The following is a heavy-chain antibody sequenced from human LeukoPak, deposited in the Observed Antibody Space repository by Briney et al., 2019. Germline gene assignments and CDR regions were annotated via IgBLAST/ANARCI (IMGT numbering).Heavy chain of an antibody. CDR1: GFTFSRYA. J-gene: IGHJ4*02. CDR3: AKGLSAGTIDY. D-gene: IGHD6-19*01. Sequence: GGSLRLSCAASGFTFSRYAVNWVRQAPGEGLEWVSYISTGGDNKFYADSLKGRFTVSRDNAKNSLFLQMNSLRRNDTAIYFCAKGLSAGTIDYWGQGALVTVSS. CDR2: ISTGGDNK. V-gene: IGHV3-21*01.